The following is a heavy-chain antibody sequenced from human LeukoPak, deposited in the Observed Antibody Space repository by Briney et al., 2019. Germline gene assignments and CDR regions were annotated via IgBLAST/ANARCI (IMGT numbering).Heavy chain of an antibody. J-gene: IGHJ4*02. CDR1: GGSISSSSYY. Sequence: SETLSLTCTVSGGSISSSSYYWGWIRQPPGKGLEWIGSIYYSGSTYYNPSLKSRVTISVDTSKNQFSLKLSSVTAADTAVYYCARRVRGIGRSFDYWGQGTLVTVSS. CDR2: IYYSGST. V-gene: IGHV4-39*07. D-gene: IGHD3-3*02. CDR3: ARRVRGIGRSFDY.